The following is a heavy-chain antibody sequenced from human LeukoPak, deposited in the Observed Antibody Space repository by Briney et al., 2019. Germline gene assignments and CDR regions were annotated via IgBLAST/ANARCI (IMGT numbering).Heavy chain of an antibody. V-gene: IGHV3-11*04. CDR3: AKGLASPTSKKWLLYAEYFQP. CDR2: ISSSGSTI. D-gene: IGHD3-3*01. J-gene: IGHJ1*01. Sequence: GGSLRLSCAASGFTFSDYYMSWIRQAPGKGLEWGSYISSSGSTISYAESVNGRFTISSDNAKNSLYLQMNSLRAEDTAVYYCAKGLASPTSKKWLLYAEYFQPWGQGTLVTVSS. CDR1: GFTFSDYY.